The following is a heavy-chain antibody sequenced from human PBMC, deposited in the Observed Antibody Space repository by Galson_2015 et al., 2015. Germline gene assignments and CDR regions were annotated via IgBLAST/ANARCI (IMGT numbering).Heavy chain of an antibody. CDR1: GDDFGTYG. CDR2: ISAFNGNT. Sequence: SVKVSCKASGDDFGTYGISWVRQAPGKGLEWMGWISAFNGNTNYGQKLQGRVTMTTDTSTSTAYMELRSLRSDDTAVYYCAKDQDTAFDLWGQGTMVIVSP. CDR3: AKDQDTAFDL. J-gene: IGHJ3*01. V-gene: IGHV1-18*01. D-gene: IGHD5-18*01.